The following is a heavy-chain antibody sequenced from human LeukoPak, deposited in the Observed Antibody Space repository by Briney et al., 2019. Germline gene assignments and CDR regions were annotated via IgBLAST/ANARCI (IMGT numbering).Heavy chain of an antibody. CDR1: GFTFSSYG. CDR2: IRYDGSNK. D-gene: IGHD5-18*01. J-gene: IGHJ4*02. Sequence: GGSLRLSCAASGFTFSSYGMHWVRQAPGKGLEWVAFIRYDGSNKYYADSVKGRFTISRDNSKNTLYLQMNSLRAKDTAVYYCAKRRGYSYGYCDYWGQGTLVTVSS. V-gene: IGHV3-30*02. CDR3: AKRRGYSYGYCDY.